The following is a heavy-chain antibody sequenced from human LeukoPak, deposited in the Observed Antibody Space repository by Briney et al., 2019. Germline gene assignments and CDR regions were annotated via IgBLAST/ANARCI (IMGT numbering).Heavy chain of an antibody. D-gene: IGHD3-22*01. CDR3: ARDYDSSGYYSFQH. V-gene: IGHV3-48*03. Sequence: PGGSLRLSCAASGFTFSNYEFNWVRQAPGKGLEWVSYISSSGRNIYYADSVKGRFTVSRDNAKNTLSLQMNSLRAEDTAVYYCARDYDSSGYYSFQHWGQGTLVTVSS. CDR2: ISSSGRNI. CDR1: GFTFSNYE. J-gene: IGHJ1*01.